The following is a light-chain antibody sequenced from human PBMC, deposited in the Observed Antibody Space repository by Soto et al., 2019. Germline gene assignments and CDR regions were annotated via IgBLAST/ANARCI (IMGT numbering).Light chain of an antibody. CDR1: QGISSY. Sequence: AIRMTQSPSSFSASTGDRVTITCRASQGISSYLAWYQQKPGKAPNLLIYAASTLQSGVPSRFSGSGSGTDFTLTISCLQSEDCATYYCQQYYSYPYTFGQGTKLEIK. CDR3: QQYYSYPYT. CDR2: AAS. V-gene: IGKV1-8*01. J-gene: IGKJ2*01.